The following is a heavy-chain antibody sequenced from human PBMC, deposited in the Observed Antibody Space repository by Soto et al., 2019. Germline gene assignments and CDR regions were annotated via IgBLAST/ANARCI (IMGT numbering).Heavy chain of an antibody. V-gene: IGHV1-2*04. Sequence: ASVKVSCKASGYTFTGYYMHWVRQAPGQGLEWMGWINPNCGGTNYAQKFQGWVTMTRDTSISTAYMELSRLRSDDTAVYYCARDQMATAYYYYGMDVWGQGTTVTVSS. J-gene: IGHJ6*02. CDR2: INPNCGGT. D-gene: IGHD5-18*01. CDR3: ARDQMATAYYYYGMDV. CDR1: GYTFTGYY.